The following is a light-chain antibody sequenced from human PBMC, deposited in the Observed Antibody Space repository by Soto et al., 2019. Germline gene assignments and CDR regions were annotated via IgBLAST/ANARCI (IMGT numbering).Light chain of an antibody. CDR3: QQHGSSLYT. CDR2: GAS. CDR1: QSVSSSY. Sequence: EIVLTQSPGTLSLSPGERATLSCRASQSVSSSYLAWYQQKPGQAPRLLIYGASSRATGIPDRFSGSGSGTDFTLTISSLEPEDFAVYYCQQHGSSLYTFEQGTKLEIK. V-gene: IGKV3-20*01. J-gene: IGKJ2*01.